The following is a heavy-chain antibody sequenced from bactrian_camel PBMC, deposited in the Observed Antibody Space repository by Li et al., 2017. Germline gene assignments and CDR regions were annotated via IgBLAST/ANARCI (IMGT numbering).Heavy chain of an antibody. CDR1: GVTFSRAD. V-gene: IGHV3S40*01. CDR3: AADSTNGAYCGAIQESFAF. Sequence: VQLVESGGGLVQPGGSLRLSCAASGVTFSRADMSWVRQAPGKGLEWVSRINGFGGITYYADSVKGRFTISRDNTENTLYLQMNSLKPEDTAMYYCAADSTNGAYCGAIQESFAFWGQGTQVTVS. CDR2: INGFGGIT. J-gene: IGHJ6*01. D-gene: IGHD2*01.